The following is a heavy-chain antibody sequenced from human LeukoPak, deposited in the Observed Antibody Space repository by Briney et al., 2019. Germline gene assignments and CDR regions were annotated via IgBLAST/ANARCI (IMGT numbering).Heavy chain of an antibody. Sequence: TSETLSLTCTVSGGSISSSSYYWGWIRQPPGKGLEWIGSIYYSGSTYYNPSLKSRVTISVDKSKNQFSLKLSSVTAADTAVYYCARGYGDYYHWGQGTLVTVSS. CDR1: GGSISSSSYY. CDR3: ARGYGDYYH. CDR2: IYYSGST. V-gene: IGHV4-39*07. D-gene: IGHD4-17*01. J-gene: IGHJ5*02.